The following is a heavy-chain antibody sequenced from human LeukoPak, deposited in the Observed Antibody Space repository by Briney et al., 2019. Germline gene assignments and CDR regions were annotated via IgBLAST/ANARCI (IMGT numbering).Heavy chain of an antibody. D-gene: IGHD3-10*01. Sequence: SVKVSCKASGGTFSSYAFSWVRQAPGQGLEWMGGIIPIFGTANYAQKFQGRVTITADESTSTAYMELSSLRSEDTALYSCARAPRARGHFYYWGQGTLVTVSS. CDR1: GGTFSSYA. CDR2: IIPIFGTA. V-gene: IGHV1-69*13. J-gene: IGHJ4*02. CDR3: ARAPRARGHFYY.